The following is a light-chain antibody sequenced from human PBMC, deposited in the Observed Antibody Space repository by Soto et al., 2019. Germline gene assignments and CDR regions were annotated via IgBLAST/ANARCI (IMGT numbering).Light chain of an antibody. J-gene: IGLJ2*01. V-gene: IGLV2-14*01. CDR1: NSDVGGYNY. Sequence: QSVLTQPASVSGSPGQSITISCTGTNSDVGGYNYVSWYQQYPGKAPKLMIYDVTNRPSGVSNRFSGSKSGNTASLTISGLQAEDEADYYCSSCASSSPWVFGGGTKVTVL. CDR3: SSCASSSPWV. CDR2: DVT.